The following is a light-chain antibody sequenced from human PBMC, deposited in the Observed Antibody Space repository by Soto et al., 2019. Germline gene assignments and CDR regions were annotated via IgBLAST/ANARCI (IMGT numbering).Light chain of an antibody. CDR1: QDISNY. CDR3: QQYDNLPPGVT. V-gene: IGKV1-33*01. Sequence: DIQMTQSPSSLSASVGDRVTITCQAIQDISNYLNWYQQKPGKAPKLLIYDASNLETGVPSRFSGSRSGTDFTFTISSLQPEDIATYYCQQYDNLPPGVTFGQGTRLEI. J-gene: IGKJ5*01. CDR2: DAS.